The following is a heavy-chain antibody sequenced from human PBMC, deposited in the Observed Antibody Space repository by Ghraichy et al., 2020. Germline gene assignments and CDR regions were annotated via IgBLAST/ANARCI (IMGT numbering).Heavy chain of an antibody. Sequence: GESLNISCAASGFTVSSNYMSWVRQAPGKGLEWVSVIYSGGSTYYADSVKGRFTISRDNSKNTLYLQMNSLRAEDTAVYYCARGVVTTRIDYWGQGTLVTVSS. CDR1: GFTVSSNY. CDR3: ARGVVTTRIDY. D-gene: IGHD4-23*01. V-gene: IGHV3-53*01. J-gene: IGHJ4*02. CDR2: IYSGGST.